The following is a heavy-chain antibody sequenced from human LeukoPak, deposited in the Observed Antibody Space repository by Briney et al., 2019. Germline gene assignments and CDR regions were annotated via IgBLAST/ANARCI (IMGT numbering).Heavy chain of an antibody. J-gene: IGHJ4*02. V-gene: IGHV3-23*01. Sequence: PGGSPRLSCAASGFTFSNYAMSWVRQAPGKGLEWVSTISGSGSSTYYAGSVKGRFTISRDKSKNTLYLQMNSLRAEDTAIYYCAKGCDVTCYSTFDSWGQGILVTVSS. D-gene: IGHD2-15*01. CDR2: ISGSGSST. CDR1: GFTFSNYA. CDR3: AKGCDVTCYSTFDS.